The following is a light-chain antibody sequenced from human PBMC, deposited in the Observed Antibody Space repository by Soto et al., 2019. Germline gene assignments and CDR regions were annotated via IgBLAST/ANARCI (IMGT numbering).Light chain of an antibody. J-gene: IGKJ1*01. V-gene: IGKV3-20*01. CDR1: QSVSSTY. CDR3: QHYGSSRWT. CDR2: GAS. Sequence: EIVLTQSPGTLSLSPGERATLSCRASQSVSSTYLAWYQQKPGQAPRLLIYGASSRATGIPDRFSGSGSGTDFTLTSSRLEPEDVAVYYCQHYGSSRWTFGQGTRVDI.